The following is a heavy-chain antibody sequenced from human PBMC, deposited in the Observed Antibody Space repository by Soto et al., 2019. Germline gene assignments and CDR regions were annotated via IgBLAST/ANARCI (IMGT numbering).Heavy chain of an antibody. Sequence: PSEPLSLTCTVSGGSISSYYWSWIRQPPGKGLEWIGEINHSGSTNYNPSLKSRVTISVDTSKNQFSLKLSSVTAADTAVYYCARIGGNDFWSGYRSMYYFDYWGQGTLVTVSS. CDR2: INHSGST. CDR1: GGSISSYY. V-gene: IGHV4-34*01. J-gene: IGHJ4*02. CDR3: ARIGGNDFWSGYRSMYYFDY. D-gene: IGHD3-3*01.